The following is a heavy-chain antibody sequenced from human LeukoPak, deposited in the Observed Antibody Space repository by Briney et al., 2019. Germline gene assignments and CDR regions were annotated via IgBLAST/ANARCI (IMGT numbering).Heavy chain of an antibody. J-gene: IGHJ4*02. V-gene: IGHV3-30*02. Sequence: GGSLRLSCAASGFSFSGYGMHWVRQAPGKGLEWVAFIRYDGSNKYYADSVKGRFTISRDNSKNTLYLQMNSLRAEDTAVYYCAKFPHLTDTTDYWGQGTLVTVSS. CDR2: IRYDGSNK. D-gene: IGHD1-14*01. CDR1: GFSFSGYG. CDR3: AKFPHLTDTTDY.